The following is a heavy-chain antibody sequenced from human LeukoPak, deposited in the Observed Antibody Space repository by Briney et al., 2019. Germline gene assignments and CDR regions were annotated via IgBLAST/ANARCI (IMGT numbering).Heavy chain of an antibody. D-gene: IGHD3-10*01. Sequence: GGSLRLSCAASGFTFGDYYMSWIRQAPGKGLEWVSYISSSGSTIYYADSVKGRFTISRDNAKNSLYLQMNSLGAEDTAVYYCARDSKSATYYGSAPSDYWGQGTLVTVSS. CDR3: ARDSKSATYYGSAPSDY. J-gene: IGHJ4*02. CDR1: GFTFGDYY. V-gene: IGHV3-11*04. CDR2: ISSSGSTI.